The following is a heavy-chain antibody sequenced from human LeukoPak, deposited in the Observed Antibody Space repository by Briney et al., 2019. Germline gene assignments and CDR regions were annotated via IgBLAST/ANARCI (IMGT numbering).Heavy chain of an antibody. CDR1: GYTFPNYG. CDR2: ISAHNVNT. V-gene: IGHV1-18*01. CDR3: ARDLEYCSSTSCHYYMDV. D-gene: IGHD2-2*01. J-gene: IGHJ6*03. Sequence: ASVKVSCKASGYTFPNYGVGWVRQAPGQGLEWMGWISAHNVNTNYAQKLQGRVTMTTDTSTSTAYIELSRLRSDDTAVYYCARDLEYCSSTSCHYYMDVWGQGTTVTVSS.